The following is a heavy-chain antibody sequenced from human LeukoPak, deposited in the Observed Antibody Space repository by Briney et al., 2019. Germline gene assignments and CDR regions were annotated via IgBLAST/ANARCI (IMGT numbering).Heavy chain of an antibody. D-gene: IGHD5-12*01. J-gene: IGHJ3*02. CDR3: VFEVATGLDAFDI. V-gene: IGHV3-23*01. CDR2: ISGSGGST. Sequence: GWSLRLSCAASGFTFSSYAMSWLRQAPGKGLAWVSAISGSGGSTYYADSVKGRFTISRDNSKNPLYLQMNSLRAEDTAVYYCVFEVATGLDAFDIWGQGTMVTVSS. CDR1: GFTFSSYA.